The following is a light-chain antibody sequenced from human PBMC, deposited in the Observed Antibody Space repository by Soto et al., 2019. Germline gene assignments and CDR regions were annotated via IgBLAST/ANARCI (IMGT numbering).Light chain of an antibody. CDR3: QQYNSYPWT. Sequence: IQMTQSPSTLSASVGDRVTFTCRASQTISTWLAWYQQKPGEAPKLLLYKASTLEVGVPSRFSASGSGTEFTLTINTLQPADVATYYCQQYNSYPWTFGQGTKV. V-gene: IGKV1-5*03. CDR1: QTISTW. J-gene: IGKJ1*01. CDR2: KAS.